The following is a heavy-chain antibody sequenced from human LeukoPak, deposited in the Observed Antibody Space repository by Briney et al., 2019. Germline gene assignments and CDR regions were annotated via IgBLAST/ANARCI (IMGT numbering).Heavy chain of an antibody. J-gene: IGHJ4*02. CDR2: IYYGGST. Sequence: PSETLSLTCTVSGSSLSSYFWSWIRQPPGKGLEYIGYIYYGGSTNYNPALKSRVTISIDTSKNQFSLKLNSVTAADTAVYYCAIGGDMSGTIIDYWGQGTLVTVSS. V-gene: IGHV4-59*01. CDR3: AIGGDMSGTIIDY. CDR1: GSSLSSYF. D-gene: IGHD3-22*01.